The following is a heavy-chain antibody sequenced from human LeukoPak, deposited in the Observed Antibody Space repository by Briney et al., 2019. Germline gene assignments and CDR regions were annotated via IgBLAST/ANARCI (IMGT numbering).Heavy chain of an antibody. J-gene: IGHJ4*02. CDR3: ARHLYSTLDDFDY. CDR1: GGSISSSSYY. D-gene: IGHD1-1*01. Sequence: SETLSLTCTVSGGSISSSSYYWGWIRQPPGKGLEWIGSIYYSGSTYYNPSLKSRVTISVDTSKNQFSLKLSSVTAADTAVYYCARHLYSTLDDFDYWGQGTLVTVSS. V-gene: IGHV4-39*01. CDR2: IYYSGST.